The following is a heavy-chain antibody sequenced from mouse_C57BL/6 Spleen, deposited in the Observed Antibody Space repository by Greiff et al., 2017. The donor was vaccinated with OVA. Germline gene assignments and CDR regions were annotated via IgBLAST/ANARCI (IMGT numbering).Heavy chain of an antibody. J-gene: IGHJ2*01. V-gene: IGHV1-76*01. CDR1: GYTFTDYY. Sequence: QVQLQQSGAELVRPGASVKLSCKASGYTFTDYYINWVKQRPGQGLEWIARIYPGSGNTYYNEKFKGKATLTAEKSSSTAYMQLSSLTSEDSAVYFCARETFDYWGQGTTLTVSS. CDR2: IYPGSGNT. CDR3: ARETFDY.